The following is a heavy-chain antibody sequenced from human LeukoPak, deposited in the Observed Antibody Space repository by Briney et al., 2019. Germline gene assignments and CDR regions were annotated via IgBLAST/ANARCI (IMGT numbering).Heavy chain of an antibody. CDR2: IGTAGDT. CDR1: GFTFSNFD. Sequence: PGGSLRLSCATSGFTFSNFDLHWVRQATGEGLEWVSAIGTAGDTYYPDSVKGRFTISRGNAKNSFYLQMNNLRVGDTAVYYCSRGGAPAGYAYDVWGHGTVVTVSS. CDR3: SRGGAPAGYAYDV. J-gene: IGHJ3*01. D-gene: IGHD6-13*01. V-gene: IGHV3-13*01.